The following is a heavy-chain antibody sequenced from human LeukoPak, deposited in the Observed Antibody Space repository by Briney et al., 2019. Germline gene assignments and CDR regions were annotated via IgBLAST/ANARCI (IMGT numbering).Heavy chain of an antibody. CDR3: AKDSKNWARDFHY. CDR2: ISGGGST. J-gene: IGHJ4*02. D-gene: IGHD3-16*01. CDR1: GFTVSSNY. V-gene: IGHV3-53*01. Sequence: PGGSLRLSCSASGFTVSSNYMSWVRQAPGKGLEWVSVISGGGSTYYADSVKGRFTISRDNSKNTMYLQMNSLRGEDTAVYYCAKDSKNWARDFHYWGQGTLVTVSS.